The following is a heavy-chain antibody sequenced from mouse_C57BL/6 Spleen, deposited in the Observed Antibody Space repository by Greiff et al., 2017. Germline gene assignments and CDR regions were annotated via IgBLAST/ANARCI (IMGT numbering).Heavy chain of an antibody. CDR1: GYTFTSYW. Sequence: QVQLQQPGAELVKPGASVKMSCKASGYTFTSYWITWVKQRPGQGLEWIGDIYPGSGSTNYNEKFKSKATLTVDTSSSTAYMQLSSLTSEDSAVYYCARRGVGYGSSPFDYWGQGTTLTVSS. CDR2: IYPGSGST. D-gene: IGHD1-1*01. J-gene: IGHJ2*01. CDR3: ARRGVGYGSSPFDY. V-gene: IGHV1-55*01.